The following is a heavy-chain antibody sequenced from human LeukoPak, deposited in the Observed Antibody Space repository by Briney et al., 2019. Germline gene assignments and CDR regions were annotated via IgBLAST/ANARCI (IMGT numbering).Heavy chain of an antibody. CDR1: GFTFSSYG. Sequence: GGSLRLSCAASGFTFSSYGMSWVRQAPGKGLEWVSSISSSSSYIYYADSVKGRFTISRDNAKNSLYLQMNSLRAEDTAVYYCARDLLVSFNAFDIWGQGTMVTVSS. CDR3: ARDLLVSFNAFDI. D-gene: IGHD3-3*01. J-gene: IGHJ3*02. CDR2: ISSSSSYI. V-gene: IGHV3-21*01.